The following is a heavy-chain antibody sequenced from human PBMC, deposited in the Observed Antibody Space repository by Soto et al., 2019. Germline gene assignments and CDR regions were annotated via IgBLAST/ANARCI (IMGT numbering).Heavy chain of an antibody. V-gene: IGHV3-53*01. CDR3: AMTHYDFWSGYRFDP. CDR1: GFTVTRNY. CDR2: IAGGDNT. D-gene: IGHD3-3*01. Sequence: HPGGSLRLSCAASGFTVTRNYMTWVRQAPGKGLEWVSFIAGGDNTFYADSVKGRFTISRDKSKNTLYLQMNSLRAEDTAVYYCAMTHYDFWSGYRFDPWGQGTLVTVSS. J-gene: IGHJ5*02.